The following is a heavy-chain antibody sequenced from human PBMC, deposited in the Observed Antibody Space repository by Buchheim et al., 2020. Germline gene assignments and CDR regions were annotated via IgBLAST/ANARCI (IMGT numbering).Heavy chain of an antibody. CDR3: AKMAGNYGSGSYSFDY. J-gene: IGHJ4*02. D-gene: IGHD3-10*01. CDR1: RFTFSSYA. CDR2: ISGSGSRT. Sequence: EVQLLESGGGLEQPGGSLRLSCAASRFTFSSYAMSWVRQAPGKGLEWVSAISGSGSRTYYAEPVKGRFTISRDNSKNMLFLQMNSLRAEDTAVYYCAKMAGNYGSGSYSFDYWAQGTL. V-gene: IGHV3-23*01.